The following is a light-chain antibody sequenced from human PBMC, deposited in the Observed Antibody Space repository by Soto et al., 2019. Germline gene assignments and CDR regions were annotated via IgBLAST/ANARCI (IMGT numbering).Light chain of an antibody. CDR2: DVS. J-gene: IGLJ1*01. CDR1: SSDVGSSNG. V-gene: IGLV2-18*02. CDR3: SSYTSSSTYV. Sequence: QSALTQPPSVSGSPGQSVAISCTGSSSDVGSSNGVSWYQQPPGTAPKLMIYDVSNRPSGVPDRFSGSKSGNTASLTISGLQAEDEADYYCSSYTSSSTYVFGTGTKLTVL.